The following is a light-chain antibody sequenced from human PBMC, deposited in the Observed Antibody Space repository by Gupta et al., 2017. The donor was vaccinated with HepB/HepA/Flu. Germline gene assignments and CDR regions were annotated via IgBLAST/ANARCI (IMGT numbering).Light chain of an antibody. J-gene: IGLJ2*01. CDR2: DDN. CDR1: TIGSKS. V-gene: IGLV3-21*03. Sequence: SYVLTQPPSVSVAPGKTARMTCGGNTIGSKSVHWYQQKSGQAPVLVVYDDNVRPSGIPERFSGSNSGNTATLTISRVEAGDEDDYYGPVWDSSDVVFGGGTKLTVL. CDR3: PVWDSSDVV.